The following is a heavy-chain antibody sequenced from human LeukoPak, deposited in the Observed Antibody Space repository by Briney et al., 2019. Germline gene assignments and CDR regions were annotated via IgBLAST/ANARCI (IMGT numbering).Heavy chain of an antibody. D-gene: IGHD6-13*01. Sequence: GGSLRLSCAASGFTFSSYEMNWVRQAPGKGLEWVSYISSSGSTIYYADSVKDRFTISRDNAKNSLYLQMNSLRAEDTAVYYCASSGYSSSWYGEFDYWGQGTLVTVSS. J-gene: IGHJ4*02. V-gene: IGHV3-48*03. CDR2: ISSSGSTI. CDR3: ASSGYSSSWYGEFDY. CDR1: GFTFSSYE.